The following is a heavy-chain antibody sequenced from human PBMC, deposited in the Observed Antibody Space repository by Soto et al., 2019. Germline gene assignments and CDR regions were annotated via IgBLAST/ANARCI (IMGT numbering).Heavy chain of an antibody. Sequence: GGSLRLSCAASGFTFSSYAMSWVRQAPGKGLEWVSAISGSGGSTYYADSVKGRFTISRDNSKNTLYLQMDSLRVEDTAVYYCARVKAVAGTTIDFRGQGTLGTGSS. D-gene: IGHD6-19*01. CDR3: ARVKAVAGTTIDF. V-gene: IGHV3-23*01. J-gene: IGHJ4*02. CDR2: ISGSGGST. CDR1: GFTFSSYA.